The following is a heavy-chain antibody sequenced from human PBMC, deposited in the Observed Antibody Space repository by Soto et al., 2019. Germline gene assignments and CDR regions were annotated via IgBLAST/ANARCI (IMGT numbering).Heavy chain of an antibody. CDR3: ARDRAVSARGSFDY. J-gene: IGHJ4*02. D-gene: IGHD6-19*01. CDR2: IYHSGST. V-gene: IGHV4-4*02. CDR1: GGSVSSTNW. Sequence: QVQLQESGPGLVEPSGTLSLTCAVSGGSVSSTNWWSWVRQPPGKGLEWIGEIYHSGSTYYNPSLKSRVTISVDKSKNQFSLRLSSVTAADTAVYFCARDRAVSARGSFDYSGQGTLVTVSS.